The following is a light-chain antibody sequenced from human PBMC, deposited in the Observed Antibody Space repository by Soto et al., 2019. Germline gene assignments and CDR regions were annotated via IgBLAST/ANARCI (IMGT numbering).Light chain of an antibody. J-gene: IGKJ4*01. CDR3: QHYNAWPLT. Sequence: EIVMTQSPATLSVSPGEKATLSCRASHNVKNNLAWYQQKPGQAPRLLTYSASTRATGIPARFSGSGFGTEFSLTISSLLSEDFAVYYCQHYNAWPLTFGGGTKVETK. CDR2: SAS. V-gene: IGKV3-15*01. CDR1: HNVKNN.